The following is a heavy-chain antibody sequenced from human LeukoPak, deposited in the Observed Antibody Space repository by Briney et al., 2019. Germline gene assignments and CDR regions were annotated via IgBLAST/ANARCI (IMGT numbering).Heavy chain of an antibody. CDR3: ASLDGNAWWHY. CDR2: IKQDGSEK. V-gene: IGHV3-7*01. CDR1: GFTFGALT. D-gene: IGHD2-15*01. Sequence: GGSLRLSCAASGFTFGALTMAWVRQAPGKGLEWVANIKQDGSEKYYVDSVKGRFTISRDNAKNSLYLQMNSLRAEDTAVYYCASLDGNAWWHYWGQGTLVTVSS. J-gene: IGHJ4*02.